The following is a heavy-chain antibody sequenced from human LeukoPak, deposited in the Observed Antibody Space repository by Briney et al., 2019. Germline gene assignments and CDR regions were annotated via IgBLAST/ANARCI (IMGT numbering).Heavy chain of an antibody. CDR2: INPNSGGT. J-gene: IGHJ4*02. V-gene: IGHV1-2*02. CDR1: GYTFTGYY. D-gene: IGHD2-2*02. Sequence: VASVKVSCKASGYTFTGYYMHRVRQAPGQGLEWMGWINPNSGGTNYAQKFQGRVTMTRDTSISTAYMELSRLRSDDTAVYYCARGDFVVVPAAILGDYWGQGTLVTVSS. CDR3: ARGDFVVVPAAILGDY.